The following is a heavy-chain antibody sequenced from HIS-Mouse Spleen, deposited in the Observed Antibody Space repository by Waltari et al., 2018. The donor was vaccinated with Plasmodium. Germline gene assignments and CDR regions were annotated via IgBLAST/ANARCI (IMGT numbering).Heavy chain of an antibody. J-gene: IGHJ3*02. CDR2: ISPYNGNT. V-gene: IGHV1-18*01. CDR1: SSTFTSYG. D-gene: IGHD6-19*01. CDR3: ARGSAGDAFDI. Sequence: QVQLAQSGAEVKKPGASVKVSCTASSSTFTSYGISWVRQDPGQGLEWMGWISPYNGNTNFAQKLQGRVTMTTDTSTSTAYMELRSLRSDDTAVYYCARGSAGDAFDIWGQGTMVTVSS.